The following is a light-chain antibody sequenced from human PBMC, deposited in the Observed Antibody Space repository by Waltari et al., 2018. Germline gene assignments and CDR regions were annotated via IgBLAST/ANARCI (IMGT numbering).Light chain of an antibody. CDR3: LSRDTTSTRV. CDR1: RLRRYS. V-gene: IGLV3-19*01. Sequence: SSELTQDPAVSVALGQTVSITCQGARLRRYSATWYQQRPGQAPILILYGQDNRPSGIPDRFSGSTSGNTASLTITGAQAEDEADYYCLSRDTTSTRVFGGGTRLTV. CDR2: GQD. J-gene: IGLJ3*02.